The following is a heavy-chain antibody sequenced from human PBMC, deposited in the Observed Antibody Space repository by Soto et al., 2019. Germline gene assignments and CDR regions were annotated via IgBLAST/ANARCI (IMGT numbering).Heavy chain of an antibody. CDR1: GYSFTSYW. V-gene: IGHV5-51*01. CDR2: IYPGDSDT. Sequence: PGESLKISCKGSGYSFTSYWIGWVRQMPGKGLEWMGIIYPGDSDTRYSPSFQGQVTISADKSISTAYLQWSSLKASDTAMYYCARHVSYYYDSSGYTPIYYYDGMDVWGQGTTVTVSS. D-gene: IGHD3-22*01. CDR3: ARHVSYYYDSSGYTPIYYYDGMDV. J-gene: IGHJ6*02.